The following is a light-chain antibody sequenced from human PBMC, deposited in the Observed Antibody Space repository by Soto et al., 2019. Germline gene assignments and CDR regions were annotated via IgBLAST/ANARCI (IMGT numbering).Light chain of an antibody. J-gene: IGKJ4*01. Sequence: EIVLTQSPGTLSLSPGERATLSCRASLSVSSSYLAWYQQRPGQPPRLLIFDASCRATGIPDRFSGSGSGTDFALTISRLEPEDFAVYYCKQYGNLPLTFGGGTKVDIK. CDR2: DAS. CDR1: LSVSSSY. V-gene: IGKV3-20*01. CDR3: KQYGNLPLT.